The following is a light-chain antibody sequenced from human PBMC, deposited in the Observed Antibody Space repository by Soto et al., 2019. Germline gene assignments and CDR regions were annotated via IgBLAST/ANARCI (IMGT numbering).Light chain of an antibody. CDR1: QSISSW. CDR3: KQYDNASWT. Sequence: DIQMTQSPSTLSASVGDRVIITCRASQSISSWLAWYQQKPGKAPNLLIYKASTLKSGVPSRFSGSGSGTEFTLPISSRQPDDFATYYCKQYDNASWTFGQGTKVEIK. J-gene: IGKJ1*01. V-gene: IGKV1-5*03. CDR2: KAS.